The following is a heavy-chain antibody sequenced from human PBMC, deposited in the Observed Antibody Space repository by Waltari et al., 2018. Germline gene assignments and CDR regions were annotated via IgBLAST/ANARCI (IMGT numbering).Heavy chain of an antibody. V-gene: IGHV3-7*01. J-gene: IGHJ4*02. Sequence: EVHLVESGGGLVQPGGSLRLSCAASGFPFTDYGMGWVREATGKGAEWVANIHKDGSEKNYVDYVKGRFTISRDNAKDSVYLQMNSLRADDTAMYYCVRDHWGPDYWGQGTLVTVSS. CDR1: GFPFTDYG. D-gene: IGHD7-27*01. CDR3: VRDHWGPDY. CDR2: IHKDGSEK.